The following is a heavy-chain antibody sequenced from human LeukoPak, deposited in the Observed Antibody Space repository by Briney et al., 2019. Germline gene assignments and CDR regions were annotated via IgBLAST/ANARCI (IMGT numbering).Heavy chain of an antibody. Sequence: GASVKVSCKASGYTFTSYDINWVRQATGQGLEWMGWMNPNSGNTGYAQKFQGRVTITRNTSISTAYMELSSLRSEDTAVYYCARRENTDNYGRDDGFDIWGQGTKVTVSS. J-gene: IGHJ3*02. CDR2: MNPNSGNT. CDR1: GYTFTSYD. D-gene: IGHD5-18*01. V-gene: IGHV1-8*03. CDR3: ARRENTDNYGRDDGFDI.